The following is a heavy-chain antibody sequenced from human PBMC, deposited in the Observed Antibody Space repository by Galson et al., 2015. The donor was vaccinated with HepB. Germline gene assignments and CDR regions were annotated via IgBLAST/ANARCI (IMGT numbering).Heavy chain of an antibody. CDR2: ISGSGGRI. D-gene: IGHD3-10*01. V-gene: IGHV3-23*01. CDR3: ARPIVRGEGWFDP. Sequence: SLRLSCATSGFTFNVYAMSWVRQAPGKGLEWVSGISGSGGRIDYADSVKGRFTISRDNSKNTMYLQMNSLRDEDTAIYYCARPIVRGEGWFDPWGQGTLVTVSS. J-gene: IGHJ5*02. CDR1: GFTFNVYA.